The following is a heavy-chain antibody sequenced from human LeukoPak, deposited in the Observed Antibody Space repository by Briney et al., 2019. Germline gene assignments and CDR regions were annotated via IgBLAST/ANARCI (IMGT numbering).Heavy chain of an antibody. Sequence: PGGSLRLSCAASGFTFSSYSMNWVRQAPGKGLEWVSSISSSSSYIYYADSAKGRFTISRDNAKNSLYLQMNSLRAEDTAVYYCATAIPRYSSSFLDYWGQGTLVTVSS. CDR1: GFTFSSYS. J-gene: IGHJ4*02. CDR3: ATAIPRYSSSFLDY. V-gene: IGHV3-21*01. D-gene: IGHD6-13*01. CDR2: ISSSSSYI.